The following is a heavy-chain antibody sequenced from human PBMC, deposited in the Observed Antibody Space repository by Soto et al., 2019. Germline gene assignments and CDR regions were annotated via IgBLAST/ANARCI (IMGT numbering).Heavy chain of an antibody. CDR1: GFTFSSYS. D-gene: IGHD1-26*01. CDR3: ARGIGGGSGSYFGGVY. V-gene: IGHV3-21*01. J-gene: IGHJ4*02. CDR2: ISSSSSYI. Sequence: ESGGGLVKPGGSLRLSCAASGFTFSSYSMNWVRQAPGKGLEWVSSISSSSSYIYYADSVKGRFTISRDNAKNSLYLQMNSLRAEDTAVYYCARGIGGGSGSYFGGVYWGQGTLVTVSS.